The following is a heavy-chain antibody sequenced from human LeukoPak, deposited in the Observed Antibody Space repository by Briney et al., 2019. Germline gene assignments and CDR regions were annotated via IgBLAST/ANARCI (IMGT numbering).Heavy chain of an antibody. Sequence: SVKVSCKASGGTFSSYAISWVRQAPGQGLEWMGRIIPIFGTANYAQKFQGRVTITTDESTSTAYMELSSLRSEDTAVYYCARTEVYYDSSRYYYAAFDYWGQGTLVTVSS. CDR1: GGTFSSYA. J-gene: IGHJ4*02. D-gene: IGHD3-22*01. V-gene: IGHV1-69*05. CDR2: IIPIFGTA. CDR3: ARTEVYYDSSRYYYAAFDY.